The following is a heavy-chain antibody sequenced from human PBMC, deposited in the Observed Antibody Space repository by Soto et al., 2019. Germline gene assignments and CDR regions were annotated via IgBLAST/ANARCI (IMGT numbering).Heavy chain of an antibody. CDR1: GFTFISYA. V-gene: IGHV3-30-3*01. CDR3: ARDIGSITKVSYFDY. J-gene: IGHJ4*02. Sequence: QVQLLESGGGVVQPGRSLRLSGAASGFTFISYAMHWVRQAPGKGLEWVAVISYDGSNKYYADSVKGRFTISRDNAKNTLYLQMNSLRAEDTAVYYCARDIGSITKVSYFDYCGQGTLVPVSS. D-gene: IGHD3-10*01. CDR2: ISYDGSNK.